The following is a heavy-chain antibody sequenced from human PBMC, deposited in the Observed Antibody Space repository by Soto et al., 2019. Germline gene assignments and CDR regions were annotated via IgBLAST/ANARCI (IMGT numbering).Heavy chain of an antibody. J-gene: IGHJ6*02. CDR3: ARFDTRGSGSYYHYGMDV. Sequence: VKVSCKASGYTFTSYGISWVRQAPGQGLEWMGGIIPIFGTANYAQKFQGRVTITADESTSTAYMELSSLRSEDTAVYYCARFDTRGSGSYYHYGMDVWGQGTTVTVSS. CDR2: IIPIFGTA. CDR1: GYTFTSYG. D-gene: IGHD3-10*01. V-gene: IGHV1-69*13.